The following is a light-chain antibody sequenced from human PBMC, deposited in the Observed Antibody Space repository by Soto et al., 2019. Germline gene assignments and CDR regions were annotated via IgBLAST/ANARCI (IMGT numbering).Light chain of an antibody. V-gene: IGKV3-15*01. CDR3: QQYNNWPRT. CDR1: QSVTSN. Sequence: EIVMTQSPATLSVSPGDRATLSCRASQSVTSNLAWYQQKPGQAPRLLIYGASTRATGIPARFSGSGSEIEFTLTISSLQSEDFAAYYCQQYNNWPRTFGQGTKVDI. CDR2: GAS. J-gene: IGKJ1*01.